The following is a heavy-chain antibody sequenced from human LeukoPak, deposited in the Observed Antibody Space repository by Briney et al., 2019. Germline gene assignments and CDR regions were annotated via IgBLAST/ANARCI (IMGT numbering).Heavy chain of an antibody. CDR3: ARGGEFDGYSYGLSIDY. CDR1: GFAFSSYN. CDR2: ISSGSDTI. Sequence: GGSLRLSCAASGFAFSSYNMNWVRQAPGKGLEWVSYISSGSDTIFYADSVKGRFTISRDNAKNSLYLQMNSLRAEDTAVYYCARGGEFDGYSYGLSIDYWGQGTLVTVSS. J-gene: IGHJ4*02. D-gene: IGHD5-18*01. V-gene: IGHV3-48*04.